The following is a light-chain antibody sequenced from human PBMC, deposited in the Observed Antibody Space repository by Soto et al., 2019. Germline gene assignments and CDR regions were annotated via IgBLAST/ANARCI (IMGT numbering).Light chain of an antibody. V-gene: IGLV2-8*01. Sequence: QSALTQPPSASGSPGQSVTISCTGTSSDVGGYNYVSWYQQHPGKAPKLMIYEVSKRPSGVPDRFSGYKSGNTASLTVSGLEAEDEDDYYCTSYAGSNYVVFGGGTKVTVL. J-gene: IGLJ2*01. CDR3: TSYAGSNYVV. CDR2: EVS. CDR1: SSDVGGYNY.